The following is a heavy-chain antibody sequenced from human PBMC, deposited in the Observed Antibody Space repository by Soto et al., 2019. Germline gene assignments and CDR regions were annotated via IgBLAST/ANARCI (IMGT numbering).Heavy chain of an antibody. V-gene: IGHV3-30-3*01. Sequence: QVQLVESGGGVVQPGRSLRLSCAASGFTFSSYAMHWVRQAPGKGLEGVAVISYDGSNKYYADSVKGRFTISRDNSKNTLYLQMNSLRAEDTAVYYCARDLSVSFDYWGQGTLVTVSS. CDR1: GFTFSSYA. CDR3: ARDLSVSFDY. CDR2: ISYDGSNK. J-gene: IGHJ4*02.